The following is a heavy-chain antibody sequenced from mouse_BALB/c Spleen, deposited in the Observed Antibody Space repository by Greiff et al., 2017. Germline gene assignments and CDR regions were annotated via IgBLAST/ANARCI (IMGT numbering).Heavy chain of an antibody. D-gene: IGHD4-1*01. J-gene: IGHJ4*01. Sequence: EVQGVESGGGLVKPGGSLKLSCAASGFTFSSYTMSWVRQTPEKRLEWVATISSGGSYTYYPDSVKGRFTISRDNAKNTLYLQMSSLKSEDTAMYYCTRDGTGTDYAMDYWGQGTSVTVSS. CDR3: TRDGTGTDYAMDY. CDR2: ISSGGSYT. CDR1: GFTFSSYT. V-gene: IGHV5-6-4*01.